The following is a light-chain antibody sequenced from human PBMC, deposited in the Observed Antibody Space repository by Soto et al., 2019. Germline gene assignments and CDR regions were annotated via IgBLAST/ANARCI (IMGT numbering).Light chain of an antibody. Sequence: DIQVTQSPSSLSASVGDRVTITCQASQDIRIFLNWYQQKPGKAPKLLIYDASKLETGVPSRFSASGSGTDFTFTISRLEPEDTATYYCQHYHFLPVTFGGGTKVDIK. J-gene: IGKJ4*01. CDR1: QDIRIF. V-gene: IGKV1-33*01. CDR3: QHYHFLPVT. CDR2: DAS.